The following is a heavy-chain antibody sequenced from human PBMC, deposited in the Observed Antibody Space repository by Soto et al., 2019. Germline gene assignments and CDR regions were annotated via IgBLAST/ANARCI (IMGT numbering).Heavy chain of an antibody. J-gene: IGHJ4*02. CDR2: TIPILNVA. V-gene: IGHV1-69*08. CDR1: GGTFSTST. Sequence: QVQLVQSGAEVKKPGSSVKVSCKASGGTFSTSTFTWVRQAPGQGLEWMGRTIPILNVADYAQDFQGRVTITEDKSTSTAYMELTSLTSKDTAVYYCARDLTIGSTYSGYDAIDSWGQGTLVTVSS. D-gene: IGHD5-12*01. CDR3: ARDLTIGSTYSGYDAIDS.